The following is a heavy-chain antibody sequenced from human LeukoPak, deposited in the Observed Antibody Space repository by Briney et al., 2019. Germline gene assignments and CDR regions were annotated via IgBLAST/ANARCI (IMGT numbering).Heavy chain of an antibody. Sequence: GGSLRLSCAASGFTVSSNYMSWVRQAPGKGLEWVSVIYSGGSTYYADSVKGRFSISRDNSKNTVYLQMNSLRAEDAAVYYCVRDWFFDYWGQGTLVTVSS. J-gene: IGHJ4*02. D-gene: IGHD3-10*01. CDR3: VRDWFFDY. CDR2: IYSGGST. V-gene: IGHV3-66*01. CDR1: GFTVSSNY.